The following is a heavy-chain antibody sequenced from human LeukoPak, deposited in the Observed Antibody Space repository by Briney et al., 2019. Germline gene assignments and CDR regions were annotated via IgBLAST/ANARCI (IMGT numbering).Heavy chain of an antibody. CDR1: GFTFSSYG. CDR3: ACSSSWYLFDY. V-gene: IGHV3-30*02. CDR2: IRFDGSYI. J-gene: IGHJ4*02. D-gene: IGHD6-13*01. Sequence: PGGSLRLSCAASGFTFSSYGMQWVRQAPGKGLEWVTFIRFDGSYIEYADSVKGRFTISRDNSKNTLYLQMNSLRVEDTAVYYCACSSSWYLFDYWGQGTLVSVSS.